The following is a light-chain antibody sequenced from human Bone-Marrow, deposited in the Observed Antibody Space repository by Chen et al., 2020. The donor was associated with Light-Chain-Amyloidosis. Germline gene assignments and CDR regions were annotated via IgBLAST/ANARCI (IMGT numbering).Light chain of an antibody. Sequence: DIVMPQSPLSLPVTPGEPASISCRSSQSLLHSNGNTYLDWFLQKPGQSPQLLISFGSNRASGVPDRVSGSGSGTDFTLKISRVEAEDVGVYYCMQALQGPFTFGPGTKVDIK. J-gene: IGKJ3*01. CDR3: MQALQGPFT. CDR2: FGS. V-gene: IGKV2-28*01. CDR1: QSLLHSNGNTY.